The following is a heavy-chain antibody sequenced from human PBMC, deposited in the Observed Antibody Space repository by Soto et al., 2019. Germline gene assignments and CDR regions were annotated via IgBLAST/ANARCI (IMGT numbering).Heavy chain of an antibody. CDR2: IDNSGNT. J-gene: IGHJ4*02. V-gene: IGHV4-4*07. CDR3: ARGGQDFWSGPFDY. Sequence: PSETLSLTCTVSDGSISTYFCNWIRQPAGKGLEWIGRIDNSGNTNYNPSLKSRVTMSADTSRNQFSLKLNSATAADTAVYYCARGGQDFWSGPFDYWGQGALVTVSS. D-gene: IGHD3-3*01. CDR1: DGSISTYF.